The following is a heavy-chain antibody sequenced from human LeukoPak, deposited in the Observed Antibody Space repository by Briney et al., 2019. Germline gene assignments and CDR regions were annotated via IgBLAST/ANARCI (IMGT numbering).Heavy chain of an antibody. D-gene: IGHD1-26*01. CDR3: ARGGRKDPYSGSYYGRGTY. CDR1: GFTFSSYS. J-gene: IGHJ4*02. V-gene: IGHV3-21*01. CDR2: ISSSSSYI. Sequence: PGGSLRLSCAASGFTFSSYSMNWVRQAPGKGLEWVSSISSSSSYIYYADSVKGRFTISRDNAKNSLYLQMNSLRAEDTAVYYCARGGRKDPYSGSYYGRGTYWGQGTLVTVSS.